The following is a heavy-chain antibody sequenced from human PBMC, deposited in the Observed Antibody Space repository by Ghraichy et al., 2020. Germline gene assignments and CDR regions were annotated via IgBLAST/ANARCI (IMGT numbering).Heavy chain of an antibody. J-gene: IGHJ5*02. CDR2: IYYSGST. CDR1: GDSISSSSHY. CDR3: ARHSYNYGFNWFDP. V-gene: IGHV4-39*01. D-gene: IGHD5-18*01. Sequence: SETLSLTCAVSGDSISSSSHYWGWIRQPPGKGLEWIGNIYYSGSTYYNPSLKSRVTISVDTSKNQFSLKLSSVTAADTAVYYCARHSYNYGFNWFDPWGQGTLVTVSS.